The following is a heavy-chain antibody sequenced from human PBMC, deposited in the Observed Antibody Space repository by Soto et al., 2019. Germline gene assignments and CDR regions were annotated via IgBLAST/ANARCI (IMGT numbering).Heavy chain of an antibody. CDR2: IIPIFGTA. D-gene: IGHD6-6*01. J-gene: IGHJ4*02. CDR1: GGTFSSYA. Sequence: SVKVSCKASGGTFSSYAISWLRQAPGQGLEWMGGIIPIFGTANYAQKFQGRVTITADESTSTAYMELSSLRSEDTAVYYCARENRIAARPFDYWGQGTLVTVSS. V-gene: IGHV1-69*13. CDR3: ARENRIAARPFDY.